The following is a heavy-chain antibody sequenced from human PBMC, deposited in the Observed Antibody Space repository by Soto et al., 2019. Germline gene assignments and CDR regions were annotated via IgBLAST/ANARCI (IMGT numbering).Heavy chain of an antibody. Sequence: GGSLRLSCAASGFTFSSYGMHWVRQAPGKGLEWVAVISYDGSNKYYADSVKGRFTISRDNSKNTLYLQMNSLRAEDTAVYYCAKDGEAAAGYYYYYGMDVWGQGTTVTVSS. CDR2: ISYDGSNK. CDR3: AKDGEAAAGYYYYYGMDV. CDR1: GFTFSSYG. J-gene: IGHJ6*02. D-gene: IGHD6-13*01. V-gene: IGHV3-30*18.